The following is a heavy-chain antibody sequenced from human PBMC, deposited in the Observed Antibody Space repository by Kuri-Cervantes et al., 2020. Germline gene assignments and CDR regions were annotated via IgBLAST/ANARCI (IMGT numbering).Heavy chain of an antibody. J-gene: IGHJ4*02. V-gene: IGHV4-39*07. CDR3: ARGITMVRGRPPRFDY. CDR2: IYYTGTT. D-gene: IGHD3-10*01. Sequence: SETLSLTCSVSGDSIRRSTYFWGWIRQPPGKGLEWIGNIYYTGTTYYNPSLKSRVIISIDTSKNQFSLKLSSVTAADTAVYYCARGITMVRGRPPRFDYWGQGTLVTVSS. CDR1: GDSIRRSTYF.